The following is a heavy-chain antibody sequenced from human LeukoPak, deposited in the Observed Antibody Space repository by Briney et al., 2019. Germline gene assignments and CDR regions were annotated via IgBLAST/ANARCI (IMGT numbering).Heavy chain of an antibody. Sequence: SVKVSCKASGGTFSSYAISWVRQAPGQGLEWMGGIIPIFGTANYAQKFQGRVTITTDESTSTAYMELSSLRSEDTAVYYCARDRGIAARPGIHYYMDVWGKGTTVTVSS. V-gene: IGHV1-69*05. CDR2: IIPIFGTA. J-gene: IGHJ6*03. CDR1: GGTFSSYA. CDR3: ARDRGIAARPGIHYYMDV. D-gene: IGHD6-6*01.